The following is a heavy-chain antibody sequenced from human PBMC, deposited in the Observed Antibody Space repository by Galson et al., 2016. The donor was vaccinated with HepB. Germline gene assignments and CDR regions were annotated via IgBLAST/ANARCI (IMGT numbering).Heavy chain of an antibody. V-gene: IGHV3-30*03. CDR1: GFTFRSYG. D-gene: IGHD1-1*01. J-gene: IGHJ4*02. CDR2: ISYHGRNQ. Sequence: SLRLSCAASGFTFRSYGLQWVRQAPGKGPEWLAIISYHGRNQFYADSMKGRFTISRDDSRNSAYLQMDSLREEDTAVYYCGKWDWNDPADWGQGTLVSVSS. CDR3: GKWDWNDPAD.